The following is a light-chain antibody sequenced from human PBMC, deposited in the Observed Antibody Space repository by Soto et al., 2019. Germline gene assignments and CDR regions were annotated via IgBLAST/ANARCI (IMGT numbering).Light chain of an antibody. CDR1: QGVSSY. J-gene: IGKJ1*01. CDR3: QQRSNWPPGRT. Sequence: ELVLTQSPDTLSLSRGGRAILSCRASQGVSSYLAWYQQKPGQAPRLLIYDASNRATGIPARFSGSGSGTDFTLTISSLEPEDFAVYYCQQRSNWPPGRTFGQGTKVDIK. V-gene: IGKV3-11*01. CDR2: DAS.